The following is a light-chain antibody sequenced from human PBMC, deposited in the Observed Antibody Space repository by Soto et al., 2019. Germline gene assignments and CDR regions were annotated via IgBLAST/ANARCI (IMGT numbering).Light chain of an antibody. V-gene: IGLV2-23*01. J-gene: IGLJ2*01. Sequence: QSVLTQPASVSGSPGQSITISCTGTSSDVGSYNLVSWYQQHPGKAPKLMIYEDIERPSGVCNRFSGSKSGNTASLTISGLQTEDEADYYCCSYAGGTSVVFGGGTKLTVL. CDR2: EDI. CDR3: CSYAGGTSVV. CDR1: SSDVGSYNL.